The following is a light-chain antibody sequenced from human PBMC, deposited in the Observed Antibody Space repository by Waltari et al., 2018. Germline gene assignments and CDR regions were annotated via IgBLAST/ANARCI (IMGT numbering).Light chain of an antibody. CDR1: SSNIGSNY. J-gene: IGLJ2*01. Sequence: QSVLTQPPSASGPPGQRVPISCSGSSSNIGSNYVYWYQQLPGTAPKLLIYRNNQRPSGVPDRFSGSKSGTSASLAISGLRSEDEADYYCAAWDDSLSGPVFGGGTKLTVL. V-gene: IGLV1-47*01. CDR3: AAWDDSLSGPV. CDR2: RNN.